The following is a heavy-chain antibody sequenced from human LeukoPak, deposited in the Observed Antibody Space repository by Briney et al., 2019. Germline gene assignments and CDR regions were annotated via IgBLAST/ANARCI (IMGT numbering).Heavy chain of an antibody. CDR1: GFNVSSTY. D-gene: IGHD2-15*01. V-gene: IGHV3-66*01. CDR3: ARDEGYCSGGSCYQNYYGMDV. Sequence: GGSLRLSCVASGFNVSSTYMNWVRQAPGKGLEWVSLINSGGTTYYPDSVKGRFTIARDNSKNTLFLQMNSLRAEDTAVYYCARDEGYCSGGSCYQNYYGMDVWGQGTTVTVSS. J-gene: IGHJ6*02. CDR2: INSGGTT.